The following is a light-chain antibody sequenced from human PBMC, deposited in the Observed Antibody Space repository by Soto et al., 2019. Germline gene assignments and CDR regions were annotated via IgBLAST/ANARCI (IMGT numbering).Light chain of an antibody. CDR2: GAS. CDR1: QSVSSNY. J-gene: IGKJ5*01. CDR3: QQYYGSPGIT. Sequence: EIVLTPSPGTLSLSPGERATLSCRASQSVSSNYLAWYQQTPGQAPRLLIYGASSRATGIPDRFSGSGSGTDFTLTISRLEPEDFAVYYCQQYYGSPGITFGQGTRLEIK. V-gene: IGKV3-20*01.